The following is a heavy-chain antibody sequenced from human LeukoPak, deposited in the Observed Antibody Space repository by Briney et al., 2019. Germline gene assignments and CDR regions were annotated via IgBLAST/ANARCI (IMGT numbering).Heavy chain of an antibody. CDR3: ARAGSGTYYKDFDY. CDR2: IYTSGRT. J-gene: IGHJ4*02. Sequence: PSETLSLTCTVSGGSISSGSYYWSWIRQPAGKGLEWIGRIYTSGRTNYNPSLKSRVTISVDTSKNQFSLKLSSVTAADTAVYYCARAGSGTYYKDFDYWGQGTLVTVSS. V-gene: IGHV4-61*02. D-gene: IGHD3-10*01. CDR1: GGSISSGSYY.